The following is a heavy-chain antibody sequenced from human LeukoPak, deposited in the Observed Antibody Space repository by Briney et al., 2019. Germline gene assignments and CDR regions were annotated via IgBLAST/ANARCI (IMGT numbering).Heavy chain of an antibody. Sequence: PSEILSLTCTVSGGSISSSSYYWGWIRQPPGKGLEWIGSIYYSGSTYYNPSLKSRVTISVDTSKNQFSLKLSSVTAADTAVYYCARELLCSGGSCYFDYWGQGTLVTVSS. J-gene: IGHJ4*02. D-gene: IGHD2-15*01. CDR1: GGSISSSSYY. CDR2: IYYSGST. V-gene: IGHV4-39*02. CDR3: ARELLCSGGSCYFDY.